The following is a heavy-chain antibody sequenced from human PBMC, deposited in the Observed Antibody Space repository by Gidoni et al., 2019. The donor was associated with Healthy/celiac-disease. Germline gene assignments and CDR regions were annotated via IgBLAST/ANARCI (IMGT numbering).Heavy chain of an antibody. CDR2: IRGSGGST. Sequence: EVQLLESGGGLVQPGGSLRLSCAASGFTFSSYAMSWVRQAPGTGLEWVSAIRGSGGSTYYADSVKGRFTISRDNSKNTLYLQMNSLRAEDTAVYYCAKDSVWSGYFVGAYYYYMDVWGKGTTVTVSS. CDR1: GFTFSSYA. V-gene: IGHV3-23*01. J-gene: IGHJ6*03. D-gene: IGHD3-3*01. CDR3: AKDSVWSGYFVGAYYYYMDV.